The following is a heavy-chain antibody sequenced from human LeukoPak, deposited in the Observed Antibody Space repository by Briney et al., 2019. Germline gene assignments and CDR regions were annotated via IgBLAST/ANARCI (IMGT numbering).Heavy chain of an antibody. Sequence: EASVKVSCKASGYTFTSYGISWVRQAPGQGLEWMGWISAYNGNTNYAQKLQGRVTMTTDTSTSTAYMELRSLRSDDTAVYYCARGVLEWLTYYYYYYMDVWGKGTTVTVSS. D-gene: IGHD3-3*01. CDR2: ISAYNGNT. J-gene: IGHJ6*03. CDR3: ARGVLEWLTYYYYYYMDV. V-gene: IGHV1-18*01. CDR1: GYTFTSYG.